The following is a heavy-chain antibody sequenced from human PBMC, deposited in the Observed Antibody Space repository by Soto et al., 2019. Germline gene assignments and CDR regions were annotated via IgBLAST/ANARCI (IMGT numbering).Heavy chain of an antibody. D-gene: IGHD4-17*01. CDR2: ISAYNGNT. CDR3: ASWAGQHHGYGGPFDY. CDR1: GYTFTSYG. J-gene: IGHJ4*02. V-gene: IGHV1-18*04. Sequence: QVQLVQSGADVKKPGASVKVSCKASGYTFTSYGISWVRQAPGQGLEWMGWISAYNGNTNYAQKLQGRVTMTTDTSTSTVYMELTSLRSDDTAVYYCASWAGQHHGYGGPFDYWGQGTLLTVSS.